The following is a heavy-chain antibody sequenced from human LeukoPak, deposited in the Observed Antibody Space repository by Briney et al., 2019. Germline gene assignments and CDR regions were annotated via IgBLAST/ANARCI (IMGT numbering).Heavy chain of an antibody. CDR3: ASSRYPTSCNDY. V-gene: IGHV3-74*01. CDR1: GFTFSNAW. CDR2: INSDGSST. Sequence: GGSLRLSCAASGFTFSNAWMHWVRQAPGKGLVWVSRINSDGSSTSYADSVKGRFTISRDNAKNTLYLQMNSLRAEDTAVYYCASSRYPTSCNDYWGQGTLVTVSS. D-gene: IGHD2-2*01. J-gene: IGHJ4*02.